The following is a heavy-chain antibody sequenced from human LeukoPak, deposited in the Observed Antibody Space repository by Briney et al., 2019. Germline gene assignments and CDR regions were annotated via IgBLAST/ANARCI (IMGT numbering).Heavy chain of an antibody. V-gene: IGHV1-2*02. CDR1: GYTFTGYY. CDR2: INPNSGGT. CDR3: ARVVEWLRLFDY. J-gene: IGHJ4*02. Sequence: ASVKVSCKASGYTFTGYYMHWVRQAPGQGLEWMGWINPNSGGTNYAQKLQGRVTMTTDTSTSTAYMELRSLRSDDTAVYYCARVVEWLRLFDYWGQGTLVTVSS. D-gene: IGHD5-12*01.